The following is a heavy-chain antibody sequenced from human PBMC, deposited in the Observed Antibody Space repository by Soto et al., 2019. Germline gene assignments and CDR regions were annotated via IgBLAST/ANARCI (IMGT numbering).Heavy chain of an antibody. CDR1: GFTFSNYD. CDR3: GSGSSDWYSDVDF. D-gene: IGHD6-19*01. CDR2: IGTTGDS. J-gene: IGHJ4*02. V-gene: IGHV3-13*01. Sequence: GGSLRLSCAASGFTFSNYDMHWVRQTTGKGLEWVSAIGTTGDSYYQGAVKGRCTISRDNAKNSLYLQVNSLTLDNTGGYFCGSGSSDWYSDVDFWGQGTLVTVSS.